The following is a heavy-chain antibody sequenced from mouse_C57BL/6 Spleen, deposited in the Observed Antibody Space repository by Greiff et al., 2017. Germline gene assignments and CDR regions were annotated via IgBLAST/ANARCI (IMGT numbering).Heavy chain of an antibody. Sequence: EVQLQQSGPELVKPGASVKMSCKASGYTFTDYNIHWVKQSHGKSLEWIGYINPNNGGTSYNQKFKGKATLTVNKSSSTAYMELRSLTSEDSAVYYCARSRGDWYFDVWDTGTTVTVSS. CDR3: ARSRGDWYFDV. CDR2: INPNNGGT. V-gene: IGHV1-22*01. J-gene: IGHJ1*03. CDR1: GYTFTDYN.